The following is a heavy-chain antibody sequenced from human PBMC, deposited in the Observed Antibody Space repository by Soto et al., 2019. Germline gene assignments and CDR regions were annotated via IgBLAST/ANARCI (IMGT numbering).Heavy chain of an antibody. V-gene: IGHV3-53*04. CDR3: ARDLRENTVTEGGYYYYYYMDV. Sequence: GGALRISCAAPGFTVSSNYMSWGRPAPGEGVEWGSVIYSGGSTYYADSVKGRFTISRHNSKNTLYLQMNSLRAEDTAVYYCARDLRENTVTEGGYYYYYYMDVWGKGTTVTVSS. J-gene: IGHJ6*03. D-gene: IGHD4-17*01. CDR2: IYSGGST. CDR1: GFTVSSNY.